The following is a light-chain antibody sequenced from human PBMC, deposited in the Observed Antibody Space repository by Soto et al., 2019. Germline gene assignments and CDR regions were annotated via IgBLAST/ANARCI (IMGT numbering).Light chain of an antibody. Sequence: QSALTQPASVSGSPGQSITISCTGSSSDIGGYNYVSWYQQHPGKVPKIMIFDVSHRPSGVSDRFSGSKSGITASLTISGLQTEDEADYYCGSYTSSNTMVFGGGTQLTV. CDR3: GSYTSSNTMV. CDR1: SSDIGGYNY. J-gene: IGLJ3*02. V-gene: IGLV2-14*03. CDR2: DVS.